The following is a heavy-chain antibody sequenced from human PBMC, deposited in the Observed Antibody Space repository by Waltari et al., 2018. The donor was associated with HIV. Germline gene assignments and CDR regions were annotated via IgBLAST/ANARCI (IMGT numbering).Heavy chain of an antibody. CDR1: GGSISSSSYY. CDR3: ARLDSGSYLIYYYGMDV. J-gene: IGHJ6*02. Sequence: QLQLQESGPGLVKPSETLSLTCTVSGGSISSSSYYWGWLRPPPGKGLEWIGSIYYSGSTYYNPSLKSRVTISVDTSKNQFSLKLSSVTAADTAVYYCARLDSGSYLIYYYGMDVWGQGTTVTVSS. D-gene: IGHD1-26*01. V-gene: IGHV4-39*01. CDR2: IYYSGST.